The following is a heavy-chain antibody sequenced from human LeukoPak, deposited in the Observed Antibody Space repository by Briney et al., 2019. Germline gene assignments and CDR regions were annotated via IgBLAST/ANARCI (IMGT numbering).Heavy chain of an antibody. V-gene: IGHV3-9*01. J-gene: IGHJ4*02. CDR3: AKTPFGYSGYDGADFDY. Sequence: GRSLRLSCAASGFTFDDYAMHWVRQAPGKGLEWVSGISWNSGSIGYADSVKGRFTISRDNAENSLYLQMNSLRAEDTALYYCAKTPFGYSGYDGADFDYWGQGTLVTVSS. CDR2: ISWNSGSI. CDR1: GFTFDDYA. D-gene: IGHD5-12*01.